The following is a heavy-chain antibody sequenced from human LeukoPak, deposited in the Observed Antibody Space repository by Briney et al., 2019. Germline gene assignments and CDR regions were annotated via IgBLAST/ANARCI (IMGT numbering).Heavy chain of an antibody. CDR1: GFTFKNYA. V-gene: IGHV3-21*01. CDR3: ARRGYSDSSGYDY. CDR2: ISGDSSDI. J-gene: IGHJ4*02. Sequence: GGSLRLSCATSGFTFKNYAMNWVRQAPGKGLEWVSSISGDSSDIYYADSVMGRSTISRDNAKNSVYLQINSLIAEDTAIYYCARRGYSDSSGYDYWGQGTLVTVSS. D-gene: IGHD3-22*01.